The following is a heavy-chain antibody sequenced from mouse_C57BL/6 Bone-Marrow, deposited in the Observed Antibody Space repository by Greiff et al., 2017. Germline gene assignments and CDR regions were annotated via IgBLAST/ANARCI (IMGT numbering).Heavy chain of an antibody. CDR3: TEGWPWYCDV. CDR1: GFTFSNYW. J-gene: IGHJ1*03. Sequence: DVKLVESGGGLVQPGGSMKLSCVASGFTFSNYWMNWVRQSPEKGLEWVAQIRLKSDNYATHYAESVKGRFTISGDDSKSSVYLQMNNLRAEDTGIYYCTEGWPWYCDVWGTGTTVTVSS. D-gene: IGHD1-1*02. V-gene: IGHV6-3*01. CDR2: IRLKSDNYAT.